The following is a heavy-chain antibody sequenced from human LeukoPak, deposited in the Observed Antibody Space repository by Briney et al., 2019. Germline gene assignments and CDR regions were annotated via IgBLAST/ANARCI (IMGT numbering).Heavy chain of an antibody. J-gene: IGHJ4*02. V-gene: IGHV3-33*06. CDR2: IWYDGSNK. Sequence: QPGRSLRLSCAASGFTFSSYGMHWVRQAPGKGLEWVAVIWYDGSNKYYADSVKGRFTISRDNSKNTLYLQVNSLRAEDTAVYYCAKEKDWGTGGFDYWGQGTLVTVSS. CDR3: AKEKDWGTGGFDY. D-gene: IGHD3-16*01. CDR1: GFTFSSYG.